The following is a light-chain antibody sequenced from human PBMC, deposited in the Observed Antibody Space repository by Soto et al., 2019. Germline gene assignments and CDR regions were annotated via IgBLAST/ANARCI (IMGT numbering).Light chain of an antibody. V-gene: IGKV3-11*01. Sequence: EIVLTQSPATLSLSPGERATLSCRASQSVSTYLAWYQQKPGQTPRLLIYDAFNRATGIPARFSGSGSGTDFTLTISTLEPEDFAVYYCQQRSDSPLTFGGGTKVDIK. CDR2: DAF. J-gene: IGKJ4*01. CDR1: QSVSTY. CDR3: QQRSDSPLT.